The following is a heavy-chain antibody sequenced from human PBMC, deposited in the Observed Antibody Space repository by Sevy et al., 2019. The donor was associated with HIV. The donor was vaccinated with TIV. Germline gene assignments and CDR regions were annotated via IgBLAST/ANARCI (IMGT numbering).Heavy chain of an antibody. D-gene: IGHD6-19*01. CDR3: AKEAVAVAGSRYYYMDV. CDR2: ISSAAGGST. J-gene: IGHJ6*03. V-gene: IGHV3-23*01. CDR1: GFTFSSYA. Sequence: GGSLRLSCAASGFTFSSYAMSWVRQAPGKGLEWVSAISSAAGGSTYYADSVKCRFTISRDNSKKTLNLQMNSLRVEATAVYYCAKEAVAVAGSRYYYMDVWGKGTTVTVSS.